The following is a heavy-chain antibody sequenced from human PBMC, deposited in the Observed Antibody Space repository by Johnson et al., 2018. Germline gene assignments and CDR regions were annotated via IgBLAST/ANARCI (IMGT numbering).Heavy chain of an antibody. CDR3: AKDRITGTTGYYYYYMDV. Sequence: VQLLESGGGVVQPGRSLRLSCAASGFTFSSYGMHWVRQAPGKGLEWVAVISYDGSNKYYADSVKGRFTISRDNSKNTLYLQMNSLRADDTAVYYCAKDRITGTTGYYYYYMDVWGKGTTVTVSS. CDR1: GFTFSSYG. CDR2: ISYDGSNK. D-gene: IGHD1-7*01. V-gene: IGHV3-30*18. J-gene: IGHJ6*03.